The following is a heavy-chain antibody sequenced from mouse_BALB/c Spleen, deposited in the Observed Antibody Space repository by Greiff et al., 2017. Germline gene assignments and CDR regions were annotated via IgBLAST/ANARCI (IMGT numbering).Heavy chain of an antibody. CDR2: ISSCGSYT. CDR1: GFTFSSYG. J-gene: IGHJ2*01. D-gene: IGHD2-1*01. Sequence: EVQGVESGGDLVKPGGSLKLSCAASGFTFSSYGMSWVRQTPDKSLEWVATISSCGSYTYYPDSVKGRFTISRDNAKNTLYLQMSSLKSEDTAMYYCARWRDGNYFDDWGQGTTLTVSS. V-gene: IGHV5-6*01. CDR3: ARWRDGNYFDD.